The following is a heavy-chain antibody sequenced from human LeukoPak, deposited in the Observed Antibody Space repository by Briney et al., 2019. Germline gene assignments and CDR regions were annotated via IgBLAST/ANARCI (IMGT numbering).Heavy chain of an antibody. V-gene: IGHV1-69*13. D-gene: IGHD3-22*01. CDR2: IIPIFGTA. CDR1: GGTFSSYA. CDR3: ARENYYDGSGSPSASAPVDH. J-gene: IGHJ4*02. Sequence: SVKVSCKASGGTFSSYAISWVRQAPGQGLEWMGGIIPIFGTANYAQKFQGRVTITADESTSTAYMELSSLRSDDTAVYYCARENYYDGSGSPSASAPVDHWGQGTLVTVSS.